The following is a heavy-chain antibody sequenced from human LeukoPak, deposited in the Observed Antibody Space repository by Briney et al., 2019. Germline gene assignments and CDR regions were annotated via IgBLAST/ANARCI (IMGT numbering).Heavy chain of an antibody. D-gene: IGHD2-21*02. CDR1: GGSVISDKW. CDR2: IFHSGSN. J-gene: IGHJ3*02. V-gene: IGHV4-4*02. CDR3: AGAHCGGDCYSGRAFDI. Sequence: SGTLSLTCAVSGGSVISDKWWTWVRQPPGKGLEWIGEIFHSGSNNYTPSLKSRVTMSVDKTKNQVSLKPNSVTAADTAVYYCAGAHCGGDCYSGRAFDIWGQGTMVTVSS.